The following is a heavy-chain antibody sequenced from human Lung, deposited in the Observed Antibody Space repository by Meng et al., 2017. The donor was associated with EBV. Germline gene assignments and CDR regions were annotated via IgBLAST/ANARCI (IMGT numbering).Heavy chain of an antibody. J-gene: IGHJ4*02. CDR3: ARARSIAAAVIDY. CDR1: VCSIRIGYYS. CDR2: IYYSGST. D-gene: IGHD6-13*01. Sequence: VQLPCSGPDSVDSSKTLLLTLTVFVCSIRIGYYSGNWIRQPPGKGLEWIGYIYYSGSTYYTPSLKSRVTISVDTSKNQFSLKLSSVTAADTAVYYCARARSIAAAVIDYWGQGTLVTVSS. V-gene: IGHV4-30-4*01.